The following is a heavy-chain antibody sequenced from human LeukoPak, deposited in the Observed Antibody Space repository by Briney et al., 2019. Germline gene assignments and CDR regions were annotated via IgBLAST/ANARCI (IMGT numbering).Heavy chain of an antibody. J-gene: IGHJ6*02. CDR2: INHSGST. D-gene: IGHD3-10*01. Sequence: PSETLSLTCAVYGGSFSGYYWSWIRQPPGKGLEWIGEINHSGSTNYNPSLKSRVTISVDTSKNQFSLKLSSVTAADTAVYYCASVVRDVVRGRGYYYGMDVWGQGTTVTVSS. CDR1: GGSFSGYY. CDR3: ASVVRDVVRGRGYYYGMDV. V-gene: IGHV4-34*01.